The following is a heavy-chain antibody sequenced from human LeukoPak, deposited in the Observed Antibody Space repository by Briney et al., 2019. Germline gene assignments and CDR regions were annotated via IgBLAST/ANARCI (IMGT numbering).Heavy chain of an antibody. CDR1: GYTFTSYY. CDR3: ARPPYSSGWYPYYFDY. CDR2: INPSGGST. D-gene: IGHD6-19*01. V-gene: IGHV1-46*01. Sequence: ASVTVSCKASGYTFTSYYMHWVRRAPGQGLEWMGIINPSGGSTSYAQKFQGRVTITRDTSASTAYMELSSLRSEDTAVYYCARPPYSSGWYPYYFDYWGQGTLVTVSS. J-gene: IGHJ4*02.